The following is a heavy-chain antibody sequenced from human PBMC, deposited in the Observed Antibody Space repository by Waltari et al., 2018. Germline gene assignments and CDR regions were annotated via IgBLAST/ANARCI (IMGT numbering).Heavy chain of an antibody. J-gene: IGHJ6*02. CDR3: ARDGTPGGYYYYGMDV. Sequence: EVQLVESGGGLVKPGGSLRLSCAVSGFPFRRSPLHWVRQGPGKGLEWVSSISSSSSYIEYADSVKGRFTISRDNAKNSVFLHMNSLRAEDTAVYFCARDGTPGGYYYYGMDVWGQGTTVTVSS. CDR2: ISSSSSYI. CDR1: GFPFRRSP. D-gene: IGHD1-1*01. V-gene: IGHV3-21*01.